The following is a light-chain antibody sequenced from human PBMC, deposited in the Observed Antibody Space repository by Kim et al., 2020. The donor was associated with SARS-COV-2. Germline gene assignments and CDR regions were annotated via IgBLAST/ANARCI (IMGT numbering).Light chain of an antibody. V-gene: IGLV2-8*01. J-gene: IGLJ2*01. CDR2: EVT. Sequence: GQAVNIPCTGTSRDVGGHNYVSWYQQHPGKAPKLIIYEVTQRPSGVPGRFSGTKSGNTASLTVSGLQAEDEDDYYCSSYADSENLLFGGGTKLTVL. CDR1: SRDVGGHNY. CDR3: SSYADSENLL.